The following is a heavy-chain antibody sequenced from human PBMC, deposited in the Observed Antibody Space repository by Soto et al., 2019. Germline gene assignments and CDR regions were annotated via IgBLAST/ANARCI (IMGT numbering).Heavy chain of an antibody. CDR3: ARSLTVTTAQNDY. CDR1: GGSFSGYY. J-gene: IGHJ4*02. Sequence: QVQLQQWGAGLLKPSETLSLTCAVYGGSFSGYYWSWIRQPPGKGLEWIGEIKHSGSTNYNPSLKSRVTRSVDTSKNQFSLKLSSVTAADTAVYYCARSLTVTTAQNDYWGQGTLVTVSS. D-gene: IGHD4-17*01. CDR2: IKHSGST. V-gene: IGHV4-34*01.